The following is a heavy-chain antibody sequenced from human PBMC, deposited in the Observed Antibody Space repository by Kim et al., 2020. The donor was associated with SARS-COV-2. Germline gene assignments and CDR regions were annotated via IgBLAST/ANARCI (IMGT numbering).Heavy chain of an antibody. V-gene: IGHV4-30-4*01. CDR2: IYYSGST. Sequence: SETLSLTCTVSGGSISSGDYYWSWIRQPPGKGLEWIGYIYYSGSTYYNPSLKSRVTISVDTSKNQFSLKLSSVTAADTAVYYCARATTTYCSSTSCYTPLYCYYYYMDVWGKGTTVTVSS. CDR3: ARATTTYCSSTSCYTPLYCYYYYMDV. CDR1: GGSISSGDYY. J-gene: IGHJ6*03. D-gene: IGHD2-2*02.